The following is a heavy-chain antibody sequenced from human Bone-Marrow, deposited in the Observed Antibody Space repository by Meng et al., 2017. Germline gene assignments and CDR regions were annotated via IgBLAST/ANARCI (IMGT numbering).Heavy chain of an antibody. Sequence: GSLRLSCTVSGGSISSSSYYWGWIRQPPGKGLEWIGSIYYSGSTYYNPSLKSRVTISVDTAKNQFSLKLSFVTAADTAVYYCARDLVTMVRGVIYLRWRNAFDIWGQGTMVTVPS. D-gene: IGHD3-10*01. CDR3: ARDLVTMVRGVIYLRWRNAFDI. J-gene: IGHJ3*02. V-gene: IGHV4-39*07. CDR2: IYYSGST. CDR1: GGSISSSSYY.